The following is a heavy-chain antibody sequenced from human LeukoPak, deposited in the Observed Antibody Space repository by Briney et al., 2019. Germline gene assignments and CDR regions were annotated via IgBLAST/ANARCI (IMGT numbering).Heavy chain of an antibody. Sequence: ASVKVSCKASGGTFSSYAISWVRQAPGQGLEWMGRIIPIFGTANYAQKFQGRVTITTDESTSTAYMELSSLRSEDTAVYYCARDLEIRGAYYFDYWGQGTLVTVSS. J-gene: IGHJ4*02. CDR2: IIPIFGTA. CDR3: ARDLEIRGAYYFDY. CDR1: GGTFSSYA. D-gene: IGHD3-10*01. V-gene: IGHV1-69*05.